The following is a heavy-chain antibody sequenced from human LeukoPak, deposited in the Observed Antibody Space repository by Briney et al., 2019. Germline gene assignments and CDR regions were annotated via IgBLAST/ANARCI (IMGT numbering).Heavy chain of an antibody. D-gene: IGHD2-2*01. CDR3: ARLPTIVVVPAAMRYYYGMDV. V-gene: IGHV4-59*01. CDR2: IYYSGST. Sequence: PSETLSLTCTVSGGSISSYYWSWIRQPPGKGLEWIGYIYYSGSTNYNPSLKSRVTISVDTSKNQFSLKLSSVTAADTAVYYCARLPTIVVVPAAMRYYYGMDVWGQGTTVTVSS. CDR1: GGSISSYY. J-gene: IGHJ6*02.